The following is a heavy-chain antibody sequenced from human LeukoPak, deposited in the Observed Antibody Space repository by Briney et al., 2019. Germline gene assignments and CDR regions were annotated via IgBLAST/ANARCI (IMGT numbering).Heavy chain of an antibody. D-gene: IGHD5-18*01. J-gene: IGHJ4*02. CDR3: TRDWDFSYGL. Sequence: GGSLRLSCKGFGFTFSDYAMSWVRQAPGKGLEWVGFIRSKAYGATTEYAASVKGRFIISRDDSKSIAYLQMNGLKTEDTAVYYCTRDWDFSYGLWGQGTLVTVSS. CDR2: IRSKAYGATT. V-gene: IGHV3-49*04. CDR1: GFTFSDYA.